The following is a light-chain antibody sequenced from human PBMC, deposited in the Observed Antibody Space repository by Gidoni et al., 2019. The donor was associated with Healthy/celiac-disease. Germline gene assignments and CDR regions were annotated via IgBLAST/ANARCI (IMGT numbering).Light chain of an antibody. J-gene: IGKJ5*01. CDR3: L. CDR2: DAS. V-gene: IGKV1-33*01. CDR1: QDISNY. Sequence: DIQMTQSPSSLSASVGDRVTITCQASQDISNYLNWYQQKPGKAPKLLIYDASNLETGVPSRFSGSGSGTDFTFTISSLQPEDIATYYCLFGQGTRLEIK.